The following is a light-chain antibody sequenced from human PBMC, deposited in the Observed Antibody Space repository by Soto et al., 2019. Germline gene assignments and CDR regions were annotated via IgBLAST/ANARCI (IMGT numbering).Light chain of an antibody. J-gene: IGKJ1*01. V-gene: IGKV3-20*01. CDR3: QHYGSSLWT. Sequence: IVLTQSPGTLSLSPGERATLSCRASKSVSSSYLAWDQQKPGQAPRLLIYGASSRATGIPDRFSGSGSGTDFTLTIGRLEPEAFAVYYCQHYGSSLWTFGQGAKVVIK. CDR2: GAS. CDR1: KSVSSSY.